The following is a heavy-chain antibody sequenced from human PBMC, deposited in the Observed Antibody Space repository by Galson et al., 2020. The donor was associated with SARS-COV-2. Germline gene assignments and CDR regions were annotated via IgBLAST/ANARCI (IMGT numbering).Heavy chain of an antibody. Sequence: GESLKLPCKTSGYHFADNWVGWVRQLPGKGLEWMGNIYAGDSDTTYSPSFRGQVIISADKSISTAYLQWSSLEASDTGIYYCARLRFLPGVFYFATWGQGTLVTVSS. CDR2: IYAGDSDT. J-gene: IGHJ4*02. CDR1: GYHFADNW. V-gene: IGHV5-51*01. D-gene: IGHD3-3*01. CDR3: ARLRFLPGVFYFAT.